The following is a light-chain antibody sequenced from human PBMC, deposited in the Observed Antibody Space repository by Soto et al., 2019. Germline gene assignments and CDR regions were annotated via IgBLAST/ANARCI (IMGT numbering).Light chain of an antibody. CDR2: DAS. Sequence: EIVMTQSPATLAVSPGERVTLSCRASQSVGRNLAWYQQKPGQAPRLLIYDASPRATTIPDRFSGSGSETDFTLTIRSLQSEDLAVYYCQQYNNWPYTFGQWTKLE. CDR1: QSVGRN. V-gene: IGKV3-15*01. J-gene: IGKJ2*01. CDR3: QQYNNWPYT.